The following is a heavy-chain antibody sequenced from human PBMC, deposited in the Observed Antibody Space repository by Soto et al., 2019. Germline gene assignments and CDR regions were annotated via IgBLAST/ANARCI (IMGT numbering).Heavy chain of an antibody. V-gene: IGHV4-59*01. J-gene: IGHJ5*02. Sequence: SETLSLTCTDPVCAISNYYWSWIRQPHGKGLEWIGYIYYSGSTNYNPSLKSRVTISVDTSKNQFSLKLSSVTAADTAVYYCARAYYDFWSGYWRWFDPWGQGTLVTVS. D-gene: IGHD3-3*01. CDR2: IYYSGST. CDR1: VCAISNYY. CDR3: ARAYYDFWSGYWRWFDP.